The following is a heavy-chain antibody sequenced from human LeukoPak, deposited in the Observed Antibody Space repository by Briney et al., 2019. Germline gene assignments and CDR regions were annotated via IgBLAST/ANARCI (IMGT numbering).Heavy chain of an antibody. Sequence: PSETLSLTCTVSGGSISSSSYYWGWIRQPPGKGLEWIGSIYYSGSTYYNPSLKSRVTISVDTSKNQFSLKLSPVTAADTAVYYCARGLIFWDAFDIWGQGTMVTVSS. CDR2: IYYSGST. V-gene: IGHV4-39*01. CDR3: ARGLIFWDAFDI. J-gene: IGHJ3*02. D-gene: IGHD3-9*01. CDR1: GGSISSSSYY.